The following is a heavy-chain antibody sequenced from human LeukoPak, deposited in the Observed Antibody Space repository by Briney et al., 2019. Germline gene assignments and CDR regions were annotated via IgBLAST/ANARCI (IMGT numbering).Heavy chain of an antibody. J-gene: IGHJ5*02. V-gene: IGHV3-30*18. Sequence: PGGSLRLSCAASGFTFSSYGMHWVRQAPGKGLEWVAVISYDGSNKYYADSVKGRFTISRDNSKNTLYLQMNSLRAEDTAVYYCAKERDYGSGRYYATKFDPWGQGTLVTVSS. CDR2: ISYDGSNK. CDR1: GFTFSSYG. CDR3: AKERDYGSGRYYATKFDP. D-gene: IGHD3-10*01.